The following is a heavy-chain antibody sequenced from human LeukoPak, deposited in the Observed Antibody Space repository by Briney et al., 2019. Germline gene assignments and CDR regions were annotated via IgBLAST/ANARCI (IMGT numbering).Heavy chain of an antibody. CDR1: GFTFSSYW. J-gene: IGHJ6*03. CDR3: ARDGMADCSSTSCYTRRDYYYYYMDV. Sequence: GGSLRLSCAASGFTFSSYWMSWVRQAPGKGLEWVANIKQDGSEKYYVDSVKGRFTISRDNAKNSLYLQMSSLRAEDTAVYYCARDGMADCSSTSCYTRRDYYYYYMDVWGKGTTVTVSS. D-gene: IGHD2-2*02. V-gene: IGHV3-7*01. CDR2: IKQDGSEK.